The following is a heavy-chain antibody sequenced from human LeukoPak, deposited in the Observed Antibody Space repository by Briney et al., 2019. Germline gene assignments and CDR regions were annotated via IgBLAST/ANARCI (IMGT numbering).Heavy chain of an antibody. CDR2: IYYSGST. V-gene: IGHV4-59*01. Sequence: SETLSLTCTVSGGSISSYYWSWIRQPPGKGLEWIGYIYYSGSTSYNPSLKSRVTISVDTSSNQFSLMLSSVTAADTAVYYCARGTKTGYTGYDWNYWGQGSLVTVSP. CDR3: ARGTKTGYTGYDWNY. J-gene: IGHJ4*02. D-gene: IGHD5-12*01. CDR1: GGSISSYY.